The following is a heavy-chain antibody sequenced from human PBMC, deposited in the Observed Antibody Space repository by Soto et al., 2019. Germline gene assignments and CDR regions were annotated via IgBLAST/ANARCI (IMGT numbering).Heavy chain of an antibody. D-gene: IGHD2-15*01. CDR2: ISYDGSNK. CDR1: GFTFSSYA. Sequence: PGGSLRLSCAASGFTFSSYAMHWVRQAPGKGLECAAVISYDGSNKYYADSVKGRFTISRDNSKNTLYLQMNSLRAEDTSVYYCARDYSCSGGSCYPRWLYYYYGMDVWGQGTTVTVSS. V-gene: IGHV3-30-3*01. J-gene: IGHJ6*02. CDR3: ARDYSCSGGSCYPRWLYYYYGMDV.